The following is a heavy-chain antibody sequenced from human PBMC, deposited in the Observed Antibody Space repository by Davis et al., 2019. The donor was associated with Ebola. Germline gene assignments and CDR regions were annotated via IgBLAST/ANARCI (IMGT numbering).Heavy chain of an antibody. CDR3: SFRSSSWYGEHGVFQH. V-gene: IGHV1-69*05. CDR1: GGNFSSYA. J-gene: IGHJ1*01. Sequence: AASVKVSCKASGGNFSSYAISWVRQAPGQGLEWMGGIIPIFGTANYAQKFQGRVTMTRNTSISTAYMELSSLRSEDTAVYYCSFRSSSWYGEHGVFQHWGQGTLVTVSS. CDR2: IIPIFGTA. D-gene: IGHD6-13*01.